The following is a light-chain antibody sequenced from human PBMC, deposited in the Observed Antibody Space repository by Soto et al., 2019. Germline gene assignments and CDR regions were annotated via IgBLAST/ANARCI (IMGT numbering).Light chain of an antibody. J-gene: IGKJ1*01. CDR1: QGISSY. Sequence: ALRMTQSPSSLSASTGARVTITCRASQGISSYLAWYQQKPGKATKLLIYAAYTLQSGVPSRFSGSGSGTDFTLTISCLQSEDFATYYCQQYYSYPWTFGQGTRWIS. CDR2: AAY. V-gene: IGKV1-8*01. CDR3: QQYYSYPWT.